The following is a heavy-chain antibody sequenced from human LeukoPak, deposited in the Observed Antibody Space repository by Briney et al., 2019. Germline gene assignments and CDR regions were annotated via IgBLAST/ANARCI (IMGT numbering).Heavy chain of an antibody. CDR1: GFTFSNYW. V-gene: IGHV3-21*01. Sequence: PGGSLRLSCAASGFTFSNYWMTWVRQAPGKGLEWVSSISSSSISIYYADSVKGRFTISRDNAKNSLYLQMNTLRAEDTAVYFCARDYYSSGSGPKELDYWGQGTLVTVSS. J-gene: IGHJ4*02. CDR3: ARDYYSSGSGPKELDY. D-gene: IGHD3-10*01. CDR2: ISSSSISI.